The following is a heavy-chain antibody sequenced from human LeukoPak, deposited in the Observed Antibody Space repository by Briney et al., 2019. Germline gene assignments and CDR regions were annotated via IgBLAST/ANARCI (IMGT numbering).Heavy chain of an antibody. CDR3: ARALSPSSMYYYDSSGYYFDY. J-gene: IGHJ4*02. Sequence: GGSLRLSCAASGFTFSSYSMNWVRQAPGKGLEWVSYISSSSSTIYYADSVKGRFTISRDNAKNSLYLQMNSLRAEDTAVYYCARALSPSSMYYYDSSGYYFDYWGQGTLVTVSS. CDR1: GFTFSSYS. CDR2: ISSSSSTI. V-gene: IGHV3-48*01. D-gene: IGHD3-22*01.